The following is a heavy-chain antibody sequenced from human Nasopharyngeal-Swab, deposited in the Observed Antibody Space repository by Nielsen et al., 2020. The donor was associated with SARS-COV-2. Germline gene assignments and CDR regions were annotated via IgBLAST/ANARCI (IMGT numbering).Heavy chain of an antibody. CDR2: IIPIFDTA. D-gene: IGHD2-15*01. Sequence: SVKVSCKASGGTFSSYAISWVRQAPGQGLEWMGGIIPIFDTANYAQKFQGRVTITADESTSTAYMELSSLRSEDTAVYYCARVGYCSGGSCSWFDPWGQGTLVTVSS. CDR3: ARVGYCSGGSCSWFDP. V-gene: IGHV1-69*13. J-gene: IGHJ5*02. CDR1: GGTFSSYA.